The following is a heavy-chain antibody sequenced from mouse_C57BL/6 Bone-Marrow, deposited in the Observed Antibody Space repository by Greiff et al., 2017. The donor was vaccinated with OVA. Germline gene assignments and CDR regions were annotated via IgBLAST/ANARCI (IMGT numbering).Heavy chain of an antibody. CDR3: ARDQLTGTRGYYFDY. CDR1: GFTFSNYA. V-gene: IGHV5-4*01. CDR2: ISDGGSYT. D-gene: IGHD4-1*01. J-gene: IGHJ2*01. Sequence: EVQLVESGGGLVKPGGSLKLSCAASGFTFSNYAMSWVRQTPEKRLEWVATISDGGSYTSYPDNVKGRFPISRDNAKNNLYLQMSHLKSEDTAMYYCARDQLTGTRGYYFDYWGQGTTLTVSS.